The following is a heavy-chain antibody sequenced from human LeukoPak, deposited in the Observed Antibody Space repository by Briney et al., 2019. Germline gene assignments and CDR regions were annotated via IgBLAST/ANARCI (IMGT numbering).Heavy chain of an antibody. Sequence: ASVTVSCKASGYTFTSYGIRWVRQAPGQGLAWMGWISAYNGNTNYAQKLQGRVTMTTDTSTSTAYMELRSLRSDDTAVYYCARDRSLELLWFGEASDYWGQGTLVTVSS. CDR3: ARDRSLELLWFGEASDY. V-gene: IGHV1-18*01. CDR1: GYTFTSYG. D-gene: IGHD3-10*01. CDR2: ISAYNGNT. J-gene: IGHJ4*02.